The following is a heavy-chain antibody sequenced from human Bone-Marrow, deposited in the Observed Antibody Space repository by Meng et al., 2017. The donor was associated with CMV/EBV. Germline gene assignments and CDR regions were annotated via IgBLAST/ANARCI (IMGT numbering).Heavy chain of an antibody. D-gene: IGHD2-2*01. CDR3: ASGDGSSTRCVS. V-gene: IGHV1-2*02. J-gene: IGHJ5*02. CDR1: GYTFTGYY. Sequence: ASVKVSCKASGYTFTGYYMHWVRQAPGQGLEWMGWINPNSGGTNYAQKFQGRVTMTRDTSISTAYMEMRRLRADDTAVYYCASGDGSSTRCVSWGQGTLVTVYS. CDR2: INPNSGGT.